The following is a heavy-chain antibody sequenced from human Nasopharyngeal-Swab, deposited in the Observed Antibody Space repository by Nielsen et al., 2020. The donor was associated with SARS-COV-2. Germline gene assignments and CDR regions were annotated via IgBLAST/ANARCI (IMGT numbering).Heavy chain of an antibody. J-gene: IGHJ5*02. CDR2: IYYSGST. D-gene: IGHD3-16*02. Sequence: RQAPGKGLEWIGYIYYSGSTNYNPSLKSRVTISVGTSKNQFSLKLSSVTAADTAVYYCARGVVGNYDYVWGSYRYDNWFDPWGQGTLVTVSS. CDR3: ARGVVGNYDYVWGSYRYDNWFDP. V-gene: IGHV4-59*01.